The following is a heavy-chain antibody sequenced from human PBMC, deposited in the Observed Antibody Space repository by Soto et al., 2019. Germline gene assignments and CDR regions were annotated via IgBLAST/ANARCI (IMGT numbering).Heavy chain of an antibody. CDR1: GGSISSGSYH. CDR2: IYYSGST. Sequence: SVPLPLTCTGSGGSISSGSYHFSWIRQPPVRGLEWIGYIYYSGSTNYNPSLKSRVTISVDTSKNQFSLKMSSVTVADMAVYYCARLRWSGLNFDLWGQGTLVTVSS. CDR3: ARLRWSGLNFDL. V-gene: IGHV4-61*01. J-gene: IGHJ4*02. D-gene: IGHD3-3*01.